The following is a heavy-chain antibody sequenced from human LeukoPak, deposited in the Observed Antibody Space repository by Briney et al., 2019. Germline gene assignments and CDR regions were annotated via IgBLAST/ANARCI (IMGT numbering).Heavy chain of an antibody. D-gene: IGHD3-10*01. CDR1: GFTFSSYG. CDR2: IWYDGSNK. V-gene: IGHV3-33*01. Sequence: GGSLRLSCAASGFTFSSYGMHWVRQAPGKGLEWVAVIWYDGSNKYYADSVKGRFTISRDNYKNTLYLQMNSLRAEDTAVYYCARVYGSGSSPLDYWGQGTLVTVSS. CDR3: ARVYGSGSSPLDY. J-gene: IGHJ4*02.